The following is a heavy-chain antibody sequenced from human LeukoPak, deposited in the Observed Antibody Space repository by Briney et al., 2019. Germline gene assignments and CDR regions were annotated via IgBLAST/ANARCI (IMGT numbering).Heavy chain of an antibody. CDR3: ARFASGDPFDY. Sequence: GASVKASCKASGGTFSSYAISWVRQAPGQGLEWMGRIIPIFGTANYAQKFQGRVTITTDESTSTAYMELSSLRSEDTAVYYCARFASGDPFDYWSQGTLVTVSS. CDR2: IIPIFGTA. J-gene: IGHJ4*02. CDR1: GGTFSSYA. D-gene: IGHD2-21*02. V-gene: IGHV1-69*05.